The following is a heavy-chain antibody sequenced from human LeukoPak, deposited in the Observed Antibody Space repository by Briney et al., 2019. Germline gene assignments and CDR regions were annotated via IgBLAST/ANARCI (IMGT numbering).Heavy chain of an antibody. CDR1: GDSISSSSYY. CDR2: IYYSGST. CDR3: VRDFMYNTACTGC. V-gene: IGHV4-39*07. J-gene: IGHJ4*02. D-gene: IGHD5-18*01. Sequence: PSETLSLTCTVSGDSISSSSYYWGWIRQPPGKGLEWIGSIYYSGSTYYNPSLKSRVTISVDTSKNQFSLKLSSVTAEDTAVYYCVRDFMYNTACTGCWGQGTLVTVSS.